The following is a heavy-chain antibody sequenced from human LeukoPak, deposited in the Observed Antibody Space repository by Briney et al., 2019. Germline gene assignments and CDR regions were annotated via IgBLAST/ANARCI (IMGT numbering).Heavy chain of an antibody. Sequence: GGSLRLSCAASGFTFSSYWMHWVRQAPGKGLVWVSRIDTDESRTNYADSVKGRFTISRDNAKNTLYLQMNSLRAGDTAVYYCARGLQGIDYWGQGTLVTVSS. D-gene: IGHD4-11*01. J-gene: IGHJ4*02. CDR1: GFTFSSYW. CDR2: IDTDESRT. CDR3: ARGLQGIDY. V-gene: IGHV3-74*01.